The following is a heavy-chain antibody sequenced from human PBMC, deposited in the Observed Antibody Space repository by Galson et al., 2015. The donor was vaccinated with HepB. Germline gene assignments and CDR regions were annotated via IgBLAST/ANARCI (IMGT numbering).Heavy chain of an antibody. V-gene: IGHV1-8*01. D-gene: IGHD6-19*01. J-gene: IGHJ4*02. CDR2: MNPNSGNT. CDR3: ARGKFTAVAGRVGYYFDY. CDR1: GYTFTSYD. Sequence: SVKVSCKASGYTFTSYDINWVRQATGQGLEWMGWMNPNSGNTGYAQKFQGRVTMTRNTSISTAYMELSSLRSEDTAVYYCARGKFTAVAGRVGYYFDYWGQGTLVTVSS.